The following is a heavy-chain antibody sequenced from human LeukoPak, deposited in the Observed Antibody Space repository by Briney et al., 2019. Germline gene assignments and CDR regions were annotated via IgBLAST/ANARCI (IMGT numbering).Heavy chain of an antibody. CDR2: IYPGDSDT. D-gene: IGHD3-10*01. CDR1: GYSFTSYW. Sequence: GESLRISCKGSGYSFTSYWIGWVRQMPGNGLEWMEIIYPGDSDTRYSPSFQGQVTISADKSISTAYLQWSSLKASDTAMYYCASRGNSDYCGSGEYGYWGQGTLVTVSS. J-gene: IGHJ4*02. CDR3: ASRGNSDYCGSGEYGY. V-gene: IGHV5-51*01.